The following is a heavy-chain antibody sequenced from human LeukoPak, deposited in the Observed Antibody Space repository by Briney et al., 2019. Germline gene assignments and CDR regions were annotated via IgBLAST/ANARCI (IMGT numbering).Heavy chain of an antibody. V-gene: IGHV1-8*01. CDR3: ARWDCSGGSCYLNYFDY. Sequence: GASVKVSCKAPGYTFTSYDINWVRQATGQGLEWMGWMNPNSGNTGYAQKFQGRVTMTRNTSISTAYMELSSLRSEDTAVYYCARWDCSGGSCYLNYFDYWGQGTLVTVSS. J-gene: IGHJ4*02. CDR2: MNPNSGNT. CDR1: GYTFTSYD. D-gene: IGHD2-15*01.